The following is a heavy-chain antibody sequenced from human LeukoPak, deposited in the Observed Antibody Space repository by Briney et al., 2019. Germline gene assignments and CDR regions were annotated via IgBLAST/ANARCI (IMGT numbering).Heavy chain of an antibody. CDR1: GGSFSGYY. CDR2: INHSGST. D-gene: IGHD5-18*01. CDR3: ARRPHTAMVFYYYYYYMDV. Sequence: PSETLSLTCAVYGGSFSGYYWGWIRQPPGKGLEWIGEINHSGSTNYNPSLKSRVTISVDTSKNQFSLKLSSVTAADTAVYYCARRPHTAMVFYYYYYYMDVWGKGTTVTVSS. V-gene: IGHV4-34*01. J-gene: IGHJ6*03.